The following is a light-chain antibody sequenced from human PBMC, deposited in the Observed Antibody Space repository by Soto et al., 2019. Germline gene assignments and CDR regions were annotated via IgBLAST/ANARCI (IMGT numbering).Light chain of an antibody. CDR1: QSVGSN. Sequence: EIVLTQSPGTLSVSPWESAPLSCRASQSVGSNLAWFQQKPGQAPRLLIYGASTRATGVPARFSGSGSGTDFTLTISSLQSEDFAVYYCQQYTNWPPITFGQGTRLEI. CDR3: QQYTNWPPIT. CDR2: GAS. V-gene: IGKV3-15*01. J-gene: IGKJ5*01.